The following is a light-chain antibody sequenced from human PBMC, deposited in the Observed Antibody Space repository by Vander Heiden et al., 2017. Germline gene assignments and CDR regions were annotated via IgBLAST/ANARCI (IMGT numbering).Light chain of an antibody. Sequence: QSALTQPASVSGSPGQSITISCTGTSSDVGGYIYVSWYQQHPGKAPKLMIYEVSNRPSGVSNRFSGSKSGNTASLTISGLQAEDEADYYCSSYTSSSTLPVFGTGTKVTVL. CDR2: EVS. J-gene: IGLJ1*01. CDR1: SSDVGGYIY. V-gene: IGLV2-14*01. CDR3: SSYTSSSTLPV.